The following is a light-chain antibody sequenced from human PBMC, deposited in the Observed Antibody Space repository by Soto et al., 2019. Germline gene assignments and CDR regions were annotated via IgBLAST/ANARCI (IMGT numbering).Light chain of an antibody. J-gene: IGKJ4*01. V-gene: IGKV3-20*01. Sequence: EIVLTQSPGTLSLSPGEIATLSFNSSQRVSRSNIGWYQQKPGQAPSLLIYGASKRTTGVPDRFSGSGSDTEFTLIISRLEPEDFAVYYCHHYGSTLLPFGGGTKVDIK. CDR2: GAS. CDR1: QRVSRSN. CDR3: HHYGSTLLP.